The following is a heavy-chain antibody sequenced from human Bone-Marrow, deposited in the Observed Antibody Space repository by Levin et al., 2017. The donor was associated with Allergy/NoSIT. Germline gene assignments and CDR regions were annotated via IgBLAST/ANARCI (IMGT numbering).Heavy chain of an antibody. V-gene: IGHV4-34*01. CDR2: INHGGST. J-gene: IGHJ4*02. CDR3: ATQNGNGWYFDY. CDR1: GGSFSGYY. D-gene: IGHD6-25*01. Sequence: SETLSLTCAVYGGSFSGYYWSWIRQPPGKGLEWIGEINHGGSTNYNPSLKSRVTISIDTSKNHFSLKLSPVTAADTAVYYCATQNGNGWYFDYWGQGTLVTVSS.